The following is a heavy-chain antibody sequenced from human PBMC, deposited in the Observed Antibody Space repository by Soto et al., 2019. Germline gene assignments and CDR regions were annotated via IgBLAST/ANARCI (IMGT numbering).Heavy chain of an antibody. D-gene: IGHD5-12*01. CDR2: INHSGST. CDR1: GGSFSGYY. J-gene: IGHJ4*02. Sequence: LSLTCAVYGGSFSGYYWSWIRQPPGKGLEWIGEINHSGSTNYNPSLKSRVTISVDTSKNQFSLKLSSVTAADTAVYYCARNYSGPFDYWGQGTLVTVSS. V-gene: IGHV4-34*01. CDR3: ARNYSGPFDY.